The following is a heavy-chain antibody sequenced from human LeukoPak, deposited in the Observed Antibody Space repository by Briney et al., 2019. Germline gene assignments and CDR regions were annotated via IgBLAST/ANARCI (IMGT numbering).Heavy chain of an antibody. CDR3: ARDIKVLLWFGEPGVPDY. V-gene: IGHV1-2*06. Sequence: ASVKVSCKASGYTFTGYYMHWVRQAPGQGLEWMGRINPNSGGTNYAQKFQGRVAMTRDTSISTAYMELSRLRSDDTAVYYCARDIKVLLWFGEPGVPDYWGQGTLVTVSS. D-gene: IGHD3-10*01. CDR2: INPNSGGT. J-gene: IGHJ4*02. CDR1: GYTFTGYY.